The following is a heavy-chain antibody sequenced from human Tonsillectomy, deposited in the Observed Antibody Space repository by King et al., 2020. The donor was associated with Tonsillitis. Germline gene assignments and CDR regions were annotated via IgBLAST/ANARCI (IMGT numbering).Heavy chain of an antibody. CDR2: IHSSGTP. CDR1: GGSISSGSYY. V-gene: IGHV4-61*02. D-gene: IGHD5-24*01. Sequence: QLQESGPGLVKPLQTLSLTCTVSGGSISSGSYYWNWIRRPAGKGLEWIGRIHSSGTPTYSPPPATRLTISMDTSKNPFSRTLTSVTAADTAVYYCAGQLDLATIIDYWGQGTLVTVSS. CDR3: AGQLDLATIIDY. J-gene: IGHJ4*02.